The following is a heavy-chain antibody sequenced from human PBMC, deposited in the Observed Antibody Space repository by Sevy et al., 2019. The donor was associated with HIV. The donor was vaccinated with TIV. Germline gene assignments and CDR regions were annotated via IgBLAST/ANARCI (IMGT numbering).Heavy chain of an antibody. CDR1: RGSISHADSY. CDR3: ARSTVWFGELT. V-gene: IGHV4-30-4*01. J-gene: IGHJ5*02. CDR2: VYYSGIT. D-gene: IGHD3-10*01. Sequence: SETLSLTCTVSRGSISHADSYWNWIRQPPGKGLEWIGYVYYSGITYYSPSLKSRFIIYVDTSKNQFSLELTSVTAADTAVYFCARSTVWFGELTWGQGTPVTVSS.